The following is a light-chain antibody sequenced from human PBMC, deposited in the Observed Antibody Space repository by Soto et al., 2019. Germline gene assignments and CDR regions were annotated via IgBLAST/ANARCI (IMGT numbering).Light chain of an antibody. J-gene: IGKJ1*01. CDR3: QHYNNSPWT. CDR2: GAS. Sequence: EIVMTQSPATLSVSPGERATLSCRASQSVSSNLAWYQQKPGQAPRLLIYGASTRATGIPARFSGSGSGTEFTLTISRLEPEDFAVYYCQHYNNSPWTFGQGTKVDIK. V-gene: IGKV3-15*01. CDR1: QSVSSN.